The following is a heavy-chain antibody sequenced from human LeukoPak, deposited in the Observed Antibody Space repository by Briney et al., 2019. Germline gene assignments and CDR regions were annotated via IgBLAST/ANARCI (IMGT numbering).Heavy chain of an antibody. Sequence: GESLQISCQGSGYRSTSYWIGWVRPLPGKGLEWMGIIYPGDSDTRYSPSFQGQVTISADKSISTAYLQWSSLKASDTAMYYCARHNSGLPFDPWGQGTLVTGSS. CDR1: GYRSTSYW. J-gene: IGHJ5*02. CDR3: ARHNSGLPFDP. CDR2: IYPGDSDT. V-gene: IGHV5-51*01. D-gene: IGHD7-27*01.